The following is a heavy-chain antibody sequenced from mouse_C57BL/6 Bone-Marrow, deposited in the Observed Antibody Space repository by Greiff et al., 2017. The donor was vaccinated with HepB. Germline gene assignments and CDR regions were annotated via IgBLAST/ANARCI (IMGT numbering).Heavy chain of an antibody. CDR3: ARNQLLGFAY. V-gene: IGHV2-2*01. D-gene: IGHD2-1*01. CDR2: IWSGGST. J-gene: IGHJ3*01. Sequence: QVQLQQSGPGLVQPSQSLSITCTVSGFSLTSYGVHWVRQSPGKGLEWLGVIWSGGSTDYNAAFISRLSISKDNSKSQVFFKMNSLQADDTAIYYCARNQLLGFAYWGQGTLVTVSA. CDR1: GFSLTSYG.